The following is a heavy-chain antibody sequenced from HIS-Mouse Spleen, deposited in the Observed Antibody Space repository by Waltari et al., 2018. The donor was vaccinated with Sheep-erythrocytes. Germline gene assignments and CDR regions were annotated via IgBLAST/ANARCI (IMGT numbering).Heavy chain of an antibody. CDR1: GGSFSGYY. J-gene: IGHJ3*02. CDR2: INHSGST. CDR3: ALSVDLAGAFDI. Sequence: QVQLQQWGAGLLKPSETLSLTCAVYGGSFSGYYWSWIRQPPGKGLGWSGEINHSGSTNYNPSLKSQVTISVDTSKNQFSLKLSSVTAADTAVYYCALSVDLAGAFDIWGQGTMVTVSS. D-gene: IGHD6-19*01. V-gene: IGHV4-34*01.